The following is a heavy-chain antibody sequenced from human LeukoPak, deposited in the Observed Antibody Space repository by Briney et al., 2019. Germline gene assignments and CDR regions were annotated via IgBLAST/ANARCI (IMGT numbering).Heavy chain of an antibody. J-gene: IGHJ6*02. V-gene: IGHV1-24*01. CDR1: GYTLTELS. CDR3: ATVGYYDSSGHYYYYYGMDV. Sequence: ASVTVSCKVSGYTLTELSMHWVRQAPGKGLEWMGGFDPEDGETIYAQKFQGRVTMTEDTSTDTAYMELSSLRSEDTAVYYCATVGYYDSSGHYYYYYGMDVWGQGTTVTVSS. CDR2: FDPEDGET. D-gene: IGHD3-22*01.